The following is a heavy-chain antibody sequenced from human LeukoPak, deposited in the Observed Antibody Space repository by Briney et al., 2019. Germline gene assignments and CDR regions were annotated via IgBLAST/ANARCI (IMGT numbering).Heavy chain of an antibody. Sequence: SETLSLTCTVSGGSISSYYWSWLRQPAGKGLEWIGRIYTSGSTNYNPSLKSRVTMSVDTSKNQFSLKLSSVTAADTAVYYCARWEWELLLFDYWGQGTLVTVSS. J-gene: IGHJ4*02. V-gene: IGHV4-4*07. CDR1: GGSISSYY. D-gene: IGHD1-26*01. CDR2: IYTSGST. CDR3: ARWEWELLLFDY.